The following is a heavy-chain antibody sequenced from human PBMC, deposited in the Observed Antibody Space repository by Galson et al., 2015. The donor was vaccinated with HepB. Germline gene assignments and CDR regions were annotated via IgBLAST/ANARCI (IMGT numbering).Heavy chain of an antibody. J-gene: IGHJ4*02. CDR2: ISSSSSTI. D-gene: IGHD3-9*01. CDR3: AGGGLRYFDWLSGFDY. V-gene: IGHV3-48*02. Sequence: SLRLSCAASGFTFSSYSMNWVRQAPGKGLEWVSYISSSSSTIYYADSVKGRFTISRDNAKNSLYLQMNSLRDEDTAVYYCAGGGLRYFDWLSGFDYWGQGTLVTVSS. CDR1: GFTFSSYS.